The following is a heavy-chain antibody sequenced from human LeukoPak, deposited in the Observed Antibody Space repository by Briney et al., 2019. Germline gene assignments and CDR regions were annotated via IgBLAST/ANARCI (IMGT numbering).Heavy chain of an antibody. D-gene: IGHD5-24*01. Sequence: ASVKVSCKASGYTFTKYYIHLVRQAPAQGLEWMGLINPGGDNTNYAQNFQGRVTMTRDTSTSTVYMELSSLRSEDTAIYYCARIRDGYNDAYDIWGQGTVVTVPS. J-gene: IGHJ3*02. V-gene: IGHV1-46*01. CDR1: GYTFTKYY. CDR2: INPGGDNT. CDR3: ARIRDGYNDAYDI.